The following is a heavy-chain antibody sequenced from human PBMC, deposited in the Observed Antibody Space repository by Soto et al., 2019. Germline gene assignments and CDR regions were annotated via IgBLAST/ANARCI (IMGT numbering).Heavy chain of an antibody. CDR1: GFTLSSQA. CDR3: AKTVEPIQLWLGFFDL. D-gene: IGHD5-18*01. Sequence: PVGSLRLSCAASGFTLSSQAMSWVRQAPGKGLEWVSGSTTSGDVTHYADSVKGRFTISRDNSKNTLYLEMKSLRDEDTAVYYCAKTVEPIQLWLGFFDLWGQGTLVTVSS. CDR2: STTSGDVT. V-gene: IGHV3-23*01. J-gene: IGHJ4*02.